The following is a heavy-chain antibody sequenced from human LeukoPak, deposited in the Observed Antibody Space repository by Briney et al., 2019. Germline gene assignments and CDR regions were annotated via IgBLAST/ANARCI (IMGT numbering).Heavy chain of an antibody. CDR3: ASPERSSGYYYEY. CDR2: IIPIFGTA. CDR1: GGTFSSYA. J-gene: IGHJ4*02. Sequence: SVKVSCKASGGTFSSYAINWVRQAPGQGLEWMGGIIPIFGTANYAQKFQGRVTITTDESTSTAYMELSSLGSEDTAVYYCASPERSSGYYYEYWGQGTLVTVSS. D-gene: IGHD3-22*01. V-gene: IGHV1-69*05.